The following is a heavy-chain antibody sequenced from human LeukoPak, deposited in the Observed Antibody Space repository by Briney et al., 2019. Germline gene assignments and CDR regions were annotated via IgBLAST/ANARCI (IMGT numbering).Heavy chain of an antibody. Sequence: SETLSLTCTVSGGSISSGGYYWSWIRQHPGKGLEWIGYIYYSGSTYYNPSLKSRVTISVDTSKNQFSLKLSPVTAADTAVYYCARDRSGWYQNYFDYWGQGTLVTVSS. CDR1: GGSISSGGYY. J-gene: IGHJ4*02. V-gene: IGHV4-31*03. CDR3: ARDRSGWYQNYFDY. CDR2: IYYSGST. D-gene: IGHD6-19*01.